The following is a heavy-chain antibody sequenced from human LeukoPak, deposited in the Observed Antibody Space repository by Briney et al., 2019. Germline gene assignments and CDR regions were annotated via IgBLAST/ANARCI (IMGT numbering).Heavy chain of an antibody. J-gene: IGHJ4*02. Sequence: GGSLRLSCAASGFTFSNHAMSWVRQAPGKGLEWVSAISATGGNKYYADSVKGRFTMSRDNSKNTVFLQMSSLRVEDTAVYYCARLWFGESPRGFDYWGQGTLVTVSS. CDR3: ARLWFGESPRGFDY. V-gene: IGHV3-23*01. CDR2: ISATGGNK. D-gene: IGHD3-10*01. CDR1: GFTFSNHA.